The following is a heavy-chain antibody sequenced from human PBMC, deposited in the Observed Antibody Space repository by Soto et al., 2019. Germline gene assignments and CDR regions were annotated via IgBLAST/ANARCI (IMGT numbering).Heavy chain of an antibody. CDR3: AKDLRRVVVAANRYSGMDV. Sequence: GGSLRLSCAASGFTFDDYAMHWVRQAPGKGLEWVSGISWNSGSIGYADSVKGRFTISRDNAKNSLYLQMNSLRAEDTALYYCAKDLRRVVVAANRYSGMDVWGQGTRVTVS. D-gene: IGHD2-15*01. CDR2: ISWNSGSI. J-gene: IGHJ6*02. V-gene: IGHV3-9*01. CDR1: GFTFDDYA.